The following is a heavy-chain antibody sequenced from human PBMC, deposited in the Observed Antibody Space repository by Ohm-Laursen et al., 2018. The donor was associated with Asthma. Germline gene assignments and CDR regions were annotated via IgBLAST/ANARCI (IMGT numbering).Heavy chain of an antibody. J-gene: IGHJ4*02. D-gene: IGHD3-16*01. Sequence: SLRLSCTASGFTFSNNYMSWVRQAPGKGLEWVANIYPDGGEKYYVDSVDGRFTISRDNAKNSLYLQMNSLRAEDTAVYYCATNLPYEAENYWGQGTLVTVSS. CDR1: GFTFSNNY. V-gene: IGHV3-7*05. CDR3: ATNLPYEAENY. CDR2: IYPDGGEK.